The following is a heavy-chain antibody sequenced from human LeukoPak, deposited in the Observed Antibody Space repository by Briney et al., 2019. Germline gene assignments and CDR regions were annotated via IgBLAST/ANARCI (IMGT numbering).Heavy chain of an antibody. CDR2: ISGSGGST. Sequence: GGSLRLSCAASGFTFSSYAMSWVRQAPGKGLEWVSAISGSGGSTYYADSVKGRFTISRDNSKNTLYLQMNSLRAEDTAVYYCAKGSTVIVVVTADYWGQGTLVAVSS. CDR1: GFTFSSYA. CDR3: AKGSTVIVVVTADY. D-gene: IGHD2-21*02. J-gene: IGHJ4*02. V-gene: IGHV3-23*01.